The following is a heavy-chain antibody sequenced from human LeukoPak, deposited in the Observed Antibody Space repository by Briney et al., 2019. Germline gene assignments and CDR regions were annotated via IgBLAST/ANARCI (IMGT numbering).Heavy chain of an antibody. Sequence: GGSLRLSCAASGFTFSSYWMHWVRQAPGKGLVWVSRINSYGSSISYADSVKGRFTISRDNAKNTLYLQMNSLRAEDTAVYYCAREGIGENAPNYFDYWGQGTLVTVSS. CDR3: AREGIGENAPNYFDY. CDR2: INSYGSSI. V-gene: IGHV3-74*01. CDR1: GFTFSSYW. D-gene: IGHD3-10*01. J-gene: IGHJ4*02.